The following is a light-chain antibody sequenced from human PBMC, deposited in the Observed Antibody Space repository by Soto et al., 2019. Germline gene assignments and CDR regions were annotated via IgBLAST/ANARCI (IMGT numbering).Light chain of an antibody. J-gene: IGKJ1*01. CDR3: QQYGSSPTWT. V-gene: IGKV3-20*01. CDR2: GAS. Sequence: ESVLTQSPGTLSLSPGERPTLSCRASQSVSSNYLAWYQQKPGQAPRLLIYGASTRATGIPDRFSGSGSGTDFTLTISRLEPDDSAVYYCQQYGSSPTWTFGQGTKVEIK. CDR1: QSVSSNY.